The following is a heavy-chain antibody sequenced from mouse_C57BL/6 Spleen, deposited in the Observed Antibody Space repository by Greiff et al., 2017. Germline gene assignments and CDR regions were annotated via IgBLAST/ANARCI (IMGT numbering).Heavy chain of an antibody. CDR3: GGTGDYGYDGWAY. CDR1: GYTFTGYW. V-gene: IGHV1-9*01. D-gene: IGHD2-2*01. CDR2: ILPGSGST. J-gene: IGHJ3*01. Sequence: VKLQQSGAELMKPGASVKLSCKASGYTFTGYWIEWVKQRPGHGLEWIGEILPGSGSTNYNEKFKGKSTFTADTASTTAYKQLSSLTTEDSATYYCGGTGDYGYDGWAYWGQGTLVTVSA.